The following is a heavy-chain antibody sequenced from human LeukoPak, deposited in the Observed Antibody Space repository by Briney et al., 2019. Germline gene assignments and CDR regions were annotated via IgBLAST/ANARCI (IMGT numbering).Heavy chain of an antibody. CDR2: ITSSGSSI. CDR1: GFSLSTYE. J-gene: IGHJ4*02. V-gene: IGHV3-48*03. Sequence: PGESLRLSCAASGFSLSTYEMNWVRQAPGKGLEWVAYITSSGSSIYYGDSVKGRFTISRDNAKNSLYLQMNSLRAEDTAVYYCARSGLIYTAMVLYFDYWGQGTLVTVSS. D-gene: IGHD5-18*01. CDR3: ARSGLIYTAMVLYFDY.